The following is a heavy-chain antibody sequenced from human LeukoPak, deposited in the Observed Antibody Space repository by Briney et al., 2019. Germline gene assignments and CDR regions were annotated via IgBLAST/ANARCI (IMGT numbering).Heavy chain of an antibody. CDR2: SNTDGTI. J-gene: IGHJ3*01. V-gene: IGHV3-48*02. CDR3: VRDRDYAFDF. CDR1: GFTFSYYS. Sequence: GGSVRLSCAASGFTFSYYSMNWVRQAPGKGLEWISYSNTDGTISYADSVKGRFTISRDNAENSLYLQMNSLRDEDTAVYFCVRDRDYAFDFWGQGTMVTVSS.